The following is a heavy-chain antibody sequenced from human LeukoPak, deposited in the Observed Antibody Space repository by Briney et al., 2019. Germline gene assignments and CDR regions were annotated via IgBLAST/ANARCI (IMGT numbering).Heavy chain of an antibody. CDR3: ASATLVGPMAY. CDR2: IYSGGSA. CDR1: GFTVSSNY. J-gene: IGHJ4*02. V-gene: IGHV3-53*01. D-gene: IGHD2-2*01. Sequence: GGSLRLSCAASGFTVSSNYMSWVRQAPGKGLEWVSVIYSGGSAYYTDSVKGRFTISRDNSKNTLYLQMNSLRAEDTAVYYCASATLVGPMAYWGQGTLVTVSS.